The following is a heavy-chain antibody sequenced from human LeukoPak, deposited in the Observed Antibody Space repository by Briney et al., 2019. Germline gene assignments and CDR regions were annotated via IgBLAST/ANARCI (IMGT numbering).Heavy chain of an antibody. J-gene: IGHJ5*02. V-gene: IGHV4-39*01. CDR1: RDSISRGSYY. Sequence: SETLSLTCTVSRDSISRGSYYWGWIRQPSGKGLEWIGTIYYSGSTYYNPSLKSRVTISVDTAKNYFSLSLRSVTAADTALYYCARQDYVSSYFDPWGQGTLVTVSS. D-gene: IGHD4-17*01. CDR3: ARQDYVSSYFDP. CDR2: IYYSGST.